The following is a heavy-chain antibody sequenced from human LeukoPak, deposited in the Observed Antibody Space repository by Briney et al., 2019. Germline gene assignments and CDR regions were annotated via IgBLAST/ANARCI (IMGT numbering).Heavy chain of an antibody. CDR1: GGTFSSYA. V-gene: IGHV1-69*13. D-gene: IGHD2-8*01. CDR3: ARVQQQLVYAADNWFDP. CDR2: IIPIFGTA. J-gene: IGHJ5*02. Sequence: GASVKVSCKASGGTFSSYAISWVRQAPGQGLEWMGGIIPIFGTANYAQKFQGRVTITADESTSTAYMELSSLRSEDTAVYYCARVQQQLVYAADNWFDPWGQGTLVTVSS.